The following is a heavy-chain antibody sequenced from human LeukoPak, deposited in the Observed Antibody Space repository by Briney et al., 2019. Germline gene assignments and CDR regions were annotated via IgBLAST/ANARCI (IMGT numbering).Heavy chain of an antibody. CDR3: ARWRNQYYFDY. CDR2: INHSGST. J-gene: IGHJ4*02. V-gene: IGHV4-34*01. CDR1: GGSFSGYY. D-gene: IGHD1-14*01. Sequence: SETLSLTCAVYGGSFSGYYWSWIRQPPGKGLEWIGEINHSGSTNYNPSLKSRVTTSVDTSKNQFSLKLSSVTAADTAVYYCARWRNQYYFDYWGQGTLVTVSS.